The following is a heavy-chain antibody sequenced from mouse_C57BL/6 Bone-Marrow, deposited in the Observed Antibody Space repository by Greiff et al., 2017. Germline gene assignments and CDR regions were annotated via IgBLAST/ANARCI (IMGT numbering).Heavy chain of an antibody. CDR1: GYTFTSYW. CDR2: IDPSDSYT. J-gene: IGHJ3*01. D-gene: IGHD2-1*01. Sequence: QVQLQQSGAELVRPGTSVKLSCKASGYTFTSYWMHWVKQRPGHGLEWIGVIDPSDSYTNYNQKFMGKATLTVDTSSSTAYMQLSSLTSEDSAVYYCEMKGIYYGLWFAYWGQGTLVTVSA. CDR3: EMKGIYYGLWFAY. V-gene: IGHV1-59*01.